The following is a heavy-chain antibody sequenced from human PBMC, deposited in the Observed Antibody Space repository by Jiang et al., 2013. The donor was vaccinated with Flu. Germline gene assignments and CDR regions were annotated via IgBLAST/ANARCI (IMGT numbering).Heavy chain of an antibody. CDR3: ATDAGYRDYFDY. D-gene: IGHD2-15*01. CDR1: GYTLTELS. CDR2: FDPEDGET. Sequence: SVKVSCKVSGYTLTELSMHWVRQAPGKGLEWMGGFDPEDGETIYAQKFQGRVTMTEDTSTDTAYMELSSLRSEDTAVYYCATDAGYRDYFDYWGQGTLVTVSS. J-gene: IGHJ4*02. V-gene: IGHV1-24*01.